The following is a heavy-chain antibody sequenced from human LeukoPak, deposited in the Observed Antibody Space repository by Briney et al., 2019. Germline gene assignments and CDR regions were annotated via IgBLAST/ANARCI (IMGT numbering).Heavy chain of an antibody. CDR2: IYTSGST. CDR3: ARDRGDSSGWYWGCYFDY. V-gene: IGHV4-4*07. Sequence: SETLSLTCTVSGGSISSYYWSWLRQPAGKGLEWIGRIYTSGSTNYNPSLKSRVTMSVDTSKNQFSLKLNSVTAADTAVYYCARDRGDSSGWYWGCYFDYWGQGTLVTVSS. J-gene: IGHJ4*02. CDR1: GGSISSYY. D-gene: IGHD6-19*01.